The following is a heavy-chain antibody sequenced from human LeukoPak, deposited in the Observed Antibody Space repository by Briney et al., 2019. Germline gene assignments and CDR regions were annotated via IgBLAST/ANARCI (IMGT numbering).Heavy chain of an antibody. Sequence: GGSLRLSCAASGFTFSSYAMHWVRQAPGKGLEWVAVISYDGSNKYYADSVKGRFTISRDNSKNTLYLQMNSLRAEDTAVYYCAREKWEPGVYFDYWGQGTLVTVSS. V-gene: IGHV3-30-3*01. D-gene: IGHD1-26*01. CDR3: AREKWEPGVYFDY. CDR1: GFTFSSYA. CDR2: ISYDGSNK. J-gene: IGHJ4*02.